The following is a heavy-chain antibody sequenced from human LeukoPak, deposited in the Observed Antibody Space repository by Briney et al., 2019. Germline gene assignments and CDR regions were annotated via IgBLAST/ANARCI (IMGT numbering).Heavy chain of an antibody. D-gene: IGHD4-17*01. Sequence: SQTLSLTCAVSGGSISSGGYSWSWIRQPRGKGLEWIGYIYYSGSTSYNPSLKSRVTISVDTPKNQFSLKVSSVTAADTAVYYCARASTYGDTDYWGQGTLVTVSS. CDR3: ARASTYGDTDY. V-gene: IGHV4-61*08. CDR1: GGSISSGGYS. J-gene: IGHJ4*02. CDR2: IYYSGST.